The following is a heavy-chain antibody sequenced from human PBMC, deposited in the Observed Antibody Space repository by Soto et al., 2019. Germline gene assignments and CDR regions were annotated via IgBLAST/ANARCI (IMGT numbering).Heavy chain of an antibody. J-gene: IGHJ6*02. Sequence: PGESLKISCKGSGYRFSNYWIGWVRQMPGKGLEWMGIIYPGDSDTRYSPSFQGQVTISADKSISTAYLQWNSLKASDTAMYYCAASCVGCGGFNYYGMDVWGQGTTVTVSS. CDR3: AASCVGCGGFNYYGMDV. D-gene: IGHD2-21*01. CDR1: GYRFSNYW. V-gene: IGHV5-51*01. CDR2: IYPGDSDT.